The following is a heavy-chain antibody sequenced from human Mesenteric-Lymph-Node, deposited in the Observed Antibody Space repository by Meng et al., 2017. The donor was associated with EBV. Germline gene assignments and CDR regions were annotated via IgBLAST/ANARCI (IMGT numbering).Heavy chain of an antibody. D-gene: IGHD5-24*01. CDR1: GYTFTGYG. Sequence: QVQLVQSGAEVKKAGASVKVSCKASGYTFTGYGINWVRQAPGQGLEWMGYISTYNGNTNYAQKLQGGLTMTTDTSTSTAYMELTSLTSDDTAVYYCARGNGATTWGQGTLVTVSS. J-gene: IGHJ5*02. V-gene: IGHV1-18*01. CDR2: ISTYNGNT. CDR3: ARGNGATT.